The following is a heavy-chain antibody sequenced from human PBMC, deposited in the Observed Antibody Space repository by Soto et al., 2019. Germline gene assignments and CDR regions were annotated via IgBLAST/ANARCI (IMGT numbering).Heavy chain of an antibody. CDR2: ISAGGGTT. CDR1: GFTFDTNG. Sequence: PGGSLRLSCAASGFTFDTNGMTWVRQVPGKGLEWVSAISAGGGTTYYADPVKGRFTISRDNSKNMLYLQMNRLRAEDTAVYYCPKVRRDFAWLSELDYFDYWGQGTPHTLSS. J-gene: IGHJ4*02. D-gene: IGHD3-9*01. V-gene: IGHV3-23*01. CDR3: PKVRRDFAWLSELDYFDY.